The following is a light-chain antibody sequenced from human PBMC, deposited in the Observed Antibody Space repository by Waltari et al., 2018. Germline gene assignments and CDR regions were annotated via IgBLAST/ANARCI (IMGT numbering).Light chain of an antibody. Sequence: ALQMTPSPSSLSASVGDRVPTRCRASQGIGNDLGWYQQKPGTAPKLLIYAASTLQSGVPSRFSGSGSGTDFTLTISSLQPEDFATYYCLQDYKYPRTFGQGTKVEIK. CDR2: AAS. J-gene: IGKJ1*01. V-gene: IGKV1-6*02. CDR3: LQDYKYPRT. CDR1: QGIGND.